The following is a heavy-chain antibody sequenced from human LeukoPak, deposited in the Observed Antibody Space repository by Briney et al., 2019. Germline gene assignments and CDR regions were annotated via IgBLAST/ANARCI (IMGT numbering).Heavy chain of an antibody. CDR1: GDSVPVNRAA. Sequence: SQTLSLTFAISGDSVPVNRAAGCSIRQSPSRGLEWLGRTYYRSKWYNEYAASVKSRITIKPDTCKNQFSLQLNSLTPEDTAVYYCAREAYYSGCDIWGQGTLVTVSS. J-gene: IGHJ3*02. D-gene: IGHD6-19*01. CDR2: TYYRSKWYN. V-gene: IGHV6-1*01. CDR3: AREAYYSGCDI.